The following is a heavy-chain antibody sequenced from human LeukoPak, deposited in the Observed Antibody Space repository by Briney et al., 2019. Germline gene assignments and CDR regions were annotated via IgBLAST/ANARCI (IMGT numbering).Heavy chain of an antibody. CDR3: AKDLWFGETHLDY. V-gene: IGHV3-23*01. CDR1: GFTFSSYA. D-gene: IGHD3-10*01. Sequence: GGSLRLSCAASGFTFSSYAMSWVRQAPGKGLEWVSAISVSGDNTYYADSVKGRFTISRDNSKTTLYLQMNSLRVEDTAVYYCAKDLWFGETHLDYWGQGTLVTVSS. CDR2: ISVSGDNT. J-gene: IGHJ4*02.